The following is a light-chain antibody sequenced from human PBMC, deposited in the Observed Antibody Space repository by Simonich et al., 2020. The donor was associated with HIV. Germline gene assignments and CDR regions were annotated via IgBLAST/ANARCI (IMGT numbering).Light chain of an antibody. J-gene: IGLJ2*01. V-gene: IGLV3-1*01. CDR1: KLGNKS. CDR2: EDN. Sequence: SYELTQPPSVSVSPGQTASITCSGIKLGNKSVCWYQQKPGQSPVLVIYEDNKRPSGIPERFSGSNSGNTATLTISGTQAMDEADYYCQAWDSSTVVFGGGTKLTVL. CDR3: QAWDSSTVV.